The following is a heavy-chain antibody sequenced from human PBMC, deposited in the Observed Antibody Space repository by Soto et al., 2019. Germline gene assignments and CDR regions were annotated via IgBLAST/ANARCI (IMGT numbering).Heavy chain of an antibody. J-gene: IGHJ4*02. V-gene: IGHV3-23*01. CDR1: GFTFSSYA. Sequence: EVQLLESGGGLVQPGGSLRLSCAASGFTFSSYAMSWVRQAPGKGLEWVSAISGSGGSTYYADSVKGRFTTSRDNSKNTLYLQMNSLRADDTAVYYCAKDEGVVTATFDCWGQGTLVTGSS. D-gene: IGHD2-21*02. CDR2: ISGSGGST. CDR3: AKDEGVVTATFDC.